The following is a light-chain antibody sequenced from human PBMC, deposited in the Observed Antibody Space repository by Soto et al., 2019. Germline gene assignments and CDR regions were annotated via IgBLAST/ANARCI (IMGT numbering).Light chain of an antibody. Sequence: QSALTQPASVSGSPGQSITICCSGAGSDVGSYKLVSWYQQHPGKAPKLLIFEVRHRASGISYRFSGSKSGNTASLTISGLQTEDEGDYFCSSYTTRSTLVFGGGTKLTVL. V-gene: IGLV2-14*02. J-gene: IGLJ2*01. CDR3: SSYTTRSTLV. CDR2: EVR. CDR1: GSDVGSYKL.